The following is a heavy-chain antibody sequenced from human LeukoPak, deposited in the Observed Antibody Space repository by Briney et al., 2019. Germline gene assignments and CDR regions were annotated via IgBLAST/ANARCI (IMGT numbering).Heavy chain of an antibody. D-gene: IGHD5-24*01. J-gene: IGHJ4*02. V-gene: IGHV5-51*01. CDR3: ARHGDGYNSFDY. CDR2: IYPGDSDT. Sequence: GESLKISCMGSGYRFTTYWIGWVRQMPGKGLEWMGIIYPGDSDTRYSPSFQGQVTISADKSINTAYLQWSSLEASDTAMYYCARHGDGYNSFDYWGQGTLVTVSS. CDR1: GYRFTTYW.